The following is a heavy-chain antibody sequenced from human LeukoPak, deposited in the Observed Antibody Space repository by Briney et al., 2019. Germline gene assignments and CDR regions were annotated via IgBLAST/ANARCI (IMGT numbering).Heavy chain of an antibody. Sequence: SGGFLRLSCAASGFTFSSFWMSWVRQGPGKGLEWVANIKQDGSEKYYVDSVKGRFTISRDNAKNSLYLQMNSLRAEDTAVYYCARYYDISRRSDPWGQGTLVTVSS. V-gene: IGHV3-7*01. D-gene: IGHD3-9*01. CDR2: IKQDGSEK. CDR3: ARYYDISRRSDP. J-gene: IGHJ5*02. CDR1: GFTFSSFW.